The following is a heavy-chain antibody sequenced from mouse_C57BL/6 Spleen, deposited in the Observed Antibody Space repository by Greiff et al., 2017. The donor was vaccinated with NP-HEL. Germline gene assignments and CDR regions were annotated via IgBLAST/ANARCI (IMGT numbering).Heavy chain of an antibody. CDR1: GYAFTNYL. CDR3: ARDYYYGSSRYYVDY. CDR2: IHTGCGGP. J-gene: IGHJ2*01. Sequence: QVQLKESGAALVRPGTSVKVSCKASGYAFTNYLIAWVKQRPGQGLEWIGVIHTGCGGPNYNEKFKGKATLTADKSSSTAYMQLSSLTADDSAVYYCARDYYYGSSRYYVDYWGQGTTLTVSS. D-gene: IGHD1-1*01. V-gene: IGHV1-54*01.